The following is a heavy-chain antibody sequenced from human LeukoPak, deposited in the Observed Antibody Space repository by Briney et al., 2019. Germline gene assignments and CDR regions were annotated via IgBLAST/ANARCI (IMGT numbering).Heavy chain of an antibody. CDR1: GEYISNFY. V-gene: IGHV4-59*08. D-gene: IGHD6-6*01. CDR3: ARHRAYSSSSPFDY. Sequence: TSETLSLTCTVSGEYISNFYWSWIRQPPGRGLEWIAYIYYTGSTNYNPSLKSRVTISLDTSRNQFSLKLSSVTAADTAVYYCARHRAYSSSSPFDYWGQGTLVTVSS. CDR2: IYYTGST. J-gene: IGHJ4*02.